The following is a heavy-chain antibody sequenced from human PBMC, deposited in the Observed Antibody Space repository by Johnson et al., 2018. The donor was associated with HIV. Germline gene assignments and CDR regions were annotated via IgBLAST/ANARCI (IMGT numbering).Heavy chain of an antibody. J-gene: IGHJ3*01. D-gene: IGHD3-16*01. CDR3: AKPPSVGADAFDH. CDR1: GFTFSSYD. V-gene: IGHV3-30*18. Sequence: QVQLVESGGGLVQPGRSLRLSCAASGFTFSSYDMHWVRQAPGKGMDWVAFISYDGTDKYYADSVKGRFNISRDNSKNALYLQMNSLRSEDTAVYYCAKPPSVGADAFDHWGQRTMVTGSS. CDR2: ISYDGTDK.